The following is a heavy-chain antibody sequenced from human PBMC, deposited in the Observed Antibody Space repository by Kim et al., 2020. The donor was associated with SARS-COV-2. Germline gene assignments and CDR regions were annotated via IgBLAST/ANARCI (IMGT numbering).Heavy chain of an antibody. D-gene: IGHD4-17*01. V-gene: IGHV4-34*01. J-gene: IGHJ4*02. CDR3: ARGYGDYLGDFFDY. Sequence: NPSLKSRVTISVDTSKNQFSLKLSSVTAADTAVYYCARGYGDYLGDFFDYWGQGTLVTVSS.